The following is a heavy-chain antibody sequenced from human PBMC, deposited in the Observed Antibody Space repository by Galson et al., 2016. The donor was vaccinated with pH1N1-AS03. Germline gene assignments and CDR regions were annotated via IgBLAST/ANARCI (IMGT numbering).Heavy chain of an antibody. D-gene: IGHD3-16*01. CDR1: GFTLSNYW. CDR2: INTDETKT. CDR3: ARGILGDAVGLDS. Sequence: SLRLSCAASGFTLSNYWMHWVRQAPGGGLVWVSRINTDETKTYYADSVEGRFAISRDIAKNTVYLQMNSLGPEDTAVYYCARGILGDAVGLDSWGQGTLVTVSS. V-gene: IGHV3-74*01. J-gene: IGHJ4*02.